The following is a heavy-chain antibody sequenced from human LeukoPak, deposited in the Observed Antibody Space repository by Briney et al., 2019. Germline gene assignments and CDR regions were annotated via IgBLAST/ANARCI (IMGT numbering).Heavy chain of an antibody. V-gene: IGHV1-69*13. CDR2: IIPIFGTA. Sequence: GASVKVSCKASGGTFSSYAISWVRQAPGQGLEWMGGIIPIFGTANYAQKFQGRVTITADESTSTAYMELRSLRSDDTAVYYCARAPPDDILTGLMEGGVDYWGQGTLVTVSS. D-gene: IGHD3-9*01. J-gene: IGHJ4*02. CDR3: ARAPPDDILTGLMEGGVDY. CDR1: GGTFSSYA.